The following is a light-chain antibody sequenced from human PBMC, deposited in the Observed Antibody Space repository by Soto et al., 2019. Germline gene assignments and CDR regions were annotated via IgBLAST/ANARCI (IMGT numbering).Light chain of an antibody. CDR2: AAS. CDR3: QQSYSFPLT. Sequence: DIQMTQSPSSLSASVGDRVTITCRASQSINKYLNWYQQKPGKAPKLLIYAASSLQSGVPSRFSGRGSGTDFTLTISSLQPEDFATYYCQQSYSFPLTFGGGTKVDIK. V-gene: IGKV1-39*01. CDR1: QSINKY. J-gene: IGKJ4*01.